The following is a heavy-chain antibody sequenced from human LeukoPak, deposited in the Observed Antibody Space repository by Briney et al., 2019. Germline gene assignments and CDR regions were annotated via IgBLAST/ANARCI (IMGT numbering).Heavy chain of an antibody. CDR3: ARMGETVTPDLLDY. CDR1: GYTFTSYG. Sequence: ASVKVSCKASGYTFTSYGISWVRQAPGQGLEWMGWISAYNGNTNYARKLQGRVTMTTDTSTSTAYMELRSLRSDDTAVYYCARMGETVTPDLLDYWGQGTLVTVSS. V-gene: IGHV1-18*01. J-gene: IGHJ4*02. D-gene: IGHD4-17*01. CDR2: ISAYNGNT.